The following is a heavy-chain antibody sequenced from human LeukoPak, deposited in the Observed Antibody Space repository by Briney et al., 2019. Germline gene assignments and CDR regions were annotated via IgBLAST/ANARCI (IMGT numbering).Heavy chain of an antibody. V-gene: IGHV4-4*07. J-gene: IGHJ5*02. Sequence: SETLSLTCTVSGGSTSSYYWSWIRQPAGKGLEWSGRIYTSGSTNYNPSLQSRVTMSVDTSKNQFSLKLSSVTAADTAVYYCARVSAKDSRFDPWGQGTLVTVSS. CDR3: ARVSAKDSRFDP. D-gene: IGHD2-15*01. CDR2: IYTSGST. CDR1: GGSTSSYY.